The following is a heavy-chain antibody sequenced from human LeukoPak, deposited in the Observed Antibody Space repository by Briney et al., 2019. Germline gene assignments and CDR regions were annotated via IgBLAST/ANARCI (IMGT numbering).Heavy chain of an antibody. V-gene: IGHV1-46*01. CDR1: VYTFTIYY. Sequence: ASVKVSFTASVYTFTIYYMHWVRQAPGQGLEWMGIINPSGGSTSYAQKFQGRVTMTRDTSTSTVYMELSSLRSEDTAVYYCARGGLRFLAYYGXYFDYWGQGTLVTVSS. J-gene: IGHJ4*02. CDR2: INPSGGST. CDR3: ARGGLRFLAYYGXYFDY. D-gene: IGHD3-3*01.